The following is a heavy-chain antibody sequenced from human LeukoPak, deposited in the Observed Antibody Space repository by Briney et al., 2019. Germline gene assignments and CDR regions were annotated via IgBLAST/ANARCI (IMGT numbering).Heavy chain of an antibody. CDR2: INHSGST. D-gene: IGHD3-10*01. V-gene: IGHV4-34*01. CDR1: GGSFSGYY. CDR3: ARRAVRGDRPFDY. Sequence: SSETLSLTCAVYGGSFSGYYWSWIRQPPGKGLEWIGEINHSGSTNYNPSLKSRVTISVDTSKNQFSLKLSSVTAADTAVYYCARRAVRGDRPFDYWGQGTLVTVSS. J-gene: IGHJ4*02.